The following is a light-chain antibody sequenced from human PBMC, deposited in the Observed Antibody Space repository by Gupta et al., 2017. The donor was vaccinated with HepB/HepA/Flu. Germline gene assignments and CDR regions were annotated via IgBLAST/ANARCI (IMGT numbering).Light chain of an antibody. J-gene: IGKJ4*01. CDR1: QSFTSGY. CDR2: GAS. V-gene: IGKV3-20*01. CDR3: QHYDFSIPLS. Sequence: EIVLTQSPGTLSLSPGKRATLSCRASQSFTSGYLAWYQQKPGQAPRLLIYGASSRATDIPDRFSGSGSGTDFTLTISRLEPEDFAVYYCQHYDFSIPLSFGGGTKVEMK.